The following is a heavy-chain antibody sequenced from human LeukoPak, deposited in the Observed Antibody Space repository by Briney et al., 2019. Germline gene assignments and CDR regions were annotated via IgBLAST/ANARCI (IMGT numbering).Heavy chain of an antibody. J-gene: IGHJ4*02. CDR1: GITFSSYW. Sequence: GGSLRLSCADSGITFSSYWMNWVRQAPGKGLEWVSSISSSSSYIYYADSVKGRFTISRDNAKNSLYLQMNSLRAEDTAVYYCARDRDSSGYSDYWGQGTLVTVSS. CDR3: ARDRDSSGYSDY. D-gene: IGHD3-22*01. V-gene: IGHV3-21*01. CDR2: ISSSSSYI.